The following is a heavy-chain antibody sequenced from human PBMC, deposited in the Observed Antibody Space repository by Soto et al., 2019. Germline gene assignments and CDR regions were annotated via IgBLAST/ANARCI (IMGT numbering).Heavy chain of an antibody. Sequence: PSETLSLTCPVSGGSLSSSNWWSWVRQPPGKGLEWIGEIYHSGSTNYNPSLKSRVTISVDKSTNQFSLKLSSVTAADTALYYCAGEGGYYRFDYWGQGILVTVSS. D-gene: IGHD3-22*01. CDR2: IYHSGST. CDR3: AGEGGYYRFDY. J-gene: IGHJ4*02. CDR1: GGSLSSSNW. V-gene: IGHV4-4*02.